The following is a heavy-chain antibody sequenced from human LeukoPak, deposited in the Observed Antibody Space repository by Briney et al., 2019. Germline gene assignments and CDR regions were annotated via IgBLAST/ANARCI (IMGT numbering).Heavy chain of an antibody. CDR3: APRYDFWSGYHDY. D-gene: IGHD3-3*01. CDR2: ISGSGGST. Sequence: GGSLRLSCAASGFTFSSYAMSWVRQAPGKGLEWVSAISGSGGSTYYADSVKGRFTISRGNSKNTLYLQMNSLRAEDTAVYYCAPRYDFWSGYHDYWGQGTLVTVSS. CDR1: GFTFSSYA. V-gene: IGHV3-23*01. J-gene: IGHJ4*02.